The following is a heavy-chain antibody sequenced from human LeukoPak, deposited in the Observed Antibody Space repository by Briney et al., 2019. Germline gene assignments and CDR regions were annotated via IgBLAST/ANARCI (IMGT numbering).Heavy chain of an antibody. CDR1: GFTFSSYG. V-gene: IGHV3-30*18. D-gene: IGHD4-17*01. CDR3: AKDGGTVTTVFDY. Sequence: PGGSLRLSCAASGFTFSSYGMHWVRQAPGKGLEWVAVISYDGSNKYYADSVKGRFTISRDNSKNTLYLQMNSLRAEDTAVYYCAKDGGTVTTVFDYWGQGTLVTVSS. J-gene: IGHJ4*02. CDR2: ISYDGSNK.